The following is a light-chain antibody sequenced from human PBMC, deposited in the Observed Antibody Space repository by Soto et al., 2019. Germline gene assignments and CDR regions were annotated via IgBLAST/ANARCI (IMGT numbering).Light chain of an antibody. Sequence: QSVLTQPPSVSAAPGQTLTISCSGNNSNIGRSYLSWYQQLPGTAPKLLIYDNNKRPSGTPHRFSGSKSGTSATLDITGLQTGDEADYYCGAWDRSLNGYVFGTGTKLTVL. CDR1: NSNIGRSY. V-gene: IGLV1-51*01. CDR3: GAWDRSLNGYV. J-gene: IGLJ1*01. CDR2: DNN.